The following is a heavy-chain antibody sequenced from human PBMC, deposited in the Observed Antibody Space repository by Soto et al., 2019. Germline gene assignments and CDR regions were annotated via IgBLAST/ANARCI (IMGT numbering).Heavy chain of an antibody. Sequence: QVQLVESGGGVVQPGRSLRLSCAASGFTFSSYGMHWVRQAPGKGLEWVAVIRYDGSNKYYADSVKGRFTISRDNSKNTLYLQMNSLRAEDTAVYYCARDSTLDYWGQGTLVTVSS. CDR3: ARDSTLDY. V-gene: IGHV3-33*01. J-gene: IGHJ4*02. D-gene: IGHD2-2*01. CDR1: GFTFSSYG. CDR2: IRYDGSNK.